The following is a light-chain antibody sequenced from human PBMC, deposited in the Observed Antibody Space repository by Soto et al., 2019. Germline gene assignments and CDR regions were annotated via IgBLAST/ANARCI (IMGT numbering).Light chain of an antibody. CDR1: QTISGW. V-gene: IGKV1-5*03. J-gene: IGKJ1*01. CDR3: QQYDSYSVT. Sequence: DIQMTQPPSTLSASVGDRVTISSLASQTISGWLAWYQQKPGKAPKLLIYKASSLERGVPSRFSGSGSGTEFTLTISSLQPDDFATYYCQQYDSYSVTFGQGTKVDIK. CDR2: KAS.